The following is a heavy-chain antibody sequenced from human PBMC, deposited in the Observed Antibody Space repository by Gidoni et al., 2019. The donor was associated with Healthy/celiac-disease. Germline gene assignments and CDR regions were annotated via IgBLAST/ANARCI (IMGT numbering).Heavy chain of an antibody. CDR2: ISSSSSYI. D-gene: IGHD2-15*01. J-gene: IGHJ4*02. CDR3: ARLYCSGGSCYNDY. Sequence: EVQLVESGGGLVKPGGSLRLSCAASGFPFSSYSMNWVRQAPGKGLEWVSSISSSSSYIYYADSVKGRFTISRDNAKNSLYLQMNSLRAEDTAVYYCARLYCSGGSCYNDYWGQGPLVTVSS. CDR1: GFPFSSYS. V-gene: IGHV3-21*01.